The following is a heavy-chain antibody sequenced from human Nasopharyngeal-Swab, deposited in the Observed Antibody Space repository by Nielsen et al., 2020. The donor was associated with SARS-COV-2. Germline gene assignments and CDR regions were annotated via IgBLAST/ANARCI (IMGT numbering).Heavy chain of an antibody. CDR3: ARLGSYCSSTNCYLGGMDV. Sequence: SETLSLTCTVSGGSVSNYYWSWIRQPPGKGLEYIGYISYSGGTNYNPSLKSRVTISVDTSKNQFSLKLSSVTAADTAVYYCARLGSYCSSTNCYLGGMDVWGQGTAVTVS. J-gene: IGHJ6*02. CDR1: GGSVSNYY. CDR2: ISYSGGT. D-gene: IGHD2-2*01. V-gene: IGHV4-59*02.